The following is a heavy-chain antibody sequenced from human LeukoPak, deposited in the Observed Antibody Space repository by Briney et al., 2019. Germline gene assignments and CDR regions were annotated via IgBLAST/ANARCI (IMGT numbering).Heavy chain of an antibody. Sequence: PSETLSLTCTVSGGSISSYYWSWIRQPPGKGLEWIGYIYYSGSTNYNPSLKSRVTISVDTSKNQFSLKLSSVTAADTAVYYCARGSYGGNPYYYGMDVWGQGTTVTVSS. V-gene: IGHV4-59*08. CDR3: ARGSYGGNPYYYGMDV. CDR1: GGSISSYY. CDR2: IYYSGST. D-gene: IGHD4-23*01. J-gene: IGHJ6*02.